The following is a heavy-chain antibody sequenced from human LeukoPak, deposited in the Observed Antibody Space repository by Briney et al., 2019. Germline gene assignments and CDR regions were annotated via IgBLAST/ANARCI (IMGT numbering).Heavy chain of an antibody. CDR1: GFSFSVYT. Sequence: GGSLRLSCDASGFSFSVYTMNWVRQAPGKGLEWVASIGGRSSNTDYRDSVWGRFTVSRDNAKGTLYLQMSGLRGEDTAVYFCARENGFGDSFDFWGHGTMVIVSA. CDR2: IGGRSSNT. D-gene: IGHD2-8*01. J-gene: IGHJ3*01. CDR3: ARENGFGDSFDF. V-gene: IGHV3-21*01.